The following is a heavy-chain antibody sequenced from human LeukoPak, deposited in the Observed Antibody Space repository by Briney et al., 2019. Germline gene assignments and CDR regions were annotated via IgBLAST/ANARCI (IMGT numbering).Heavy chain of an antibody. CDR2: IYYSGST. J-gene: IGHJ4*02. CDR1: GGSISSSSYY. V-gene: IGHV4-39*01. CDR3: ARQLGGATNGY. Sequence: SETLSLTCTVSGGSISSSSYYWGWIRQPPGKGLEWIGSIYYSGSTYYNPSLKSRVTISVDTSKNQFSLKLSSVTAADTAVYYCARQLGGATNGYWGQGTLVTVSS. D-gene: IGHD1-26*01.